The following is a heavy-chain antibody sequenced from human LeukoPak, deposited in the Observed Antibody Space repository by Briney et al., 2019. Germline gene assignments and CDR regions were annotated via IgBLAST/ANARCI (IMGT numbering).Heavy chain of an antibody. Sequence: GGSLRLSCAASGFTFSDYYMTWIRQAPGKGLEWVSYISRDGSSIFYADSVKGQFTISRDNAKNSLYLQMYSLRPEDTAVYYCARDTHLSYAAGFDCWGQGTLVTVSS. D-gene: IGHD2-15*01. V-gene: IGHV3-11*01. CDR3: ARDTHLSYAAGFDC. J-gene: IGHJ4*02. CDR1: GFTFSDYY. CDR2: ISRDGSSI.